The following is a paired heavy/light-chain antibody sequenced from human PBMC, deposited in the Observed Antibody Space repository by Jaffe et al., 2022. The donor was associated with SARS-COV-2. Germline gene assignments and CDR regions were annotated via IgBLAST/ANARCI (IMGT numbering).Light chain of an antibody. Sequence: QSVLTQPPSASGTPGQRVTISCSGSSSNIGSNTVNWYQQLPGTAPKLLIYNDSQRPSGVPDRFSGSKSGTSASLAISGLQSEDEADYYCAAWDDSLNGYDFGTGTKVTVL. CDR1: SSNIGSNT. V-gene: IGLV1-44*01. CDR2: NDS. CDR3: AAWDDSLNGYD. J-gene: IGLJ1*01.
Heavy chain of an antibody. CDR2: ISSGSDYI. CDR1: GFTFRSYT. CDR3: ARDGQAQWRGREFCSSLDH. Sequence: EVQLVESGGGLVKPGGSLRLSCAASGFTFRSYTMNWVRQAPGKGLEWVSAISSGSDYIYYADSVKGRFTISRDNARDSLDLQMNSLRAEDTAVYYCARDGQAQWRGREFCSSLDHWGQGTLVTVSS. V-gene: IGHV3-21*01. D-gene: IGHD3-16*01. J-gene: IGHJ4*02.